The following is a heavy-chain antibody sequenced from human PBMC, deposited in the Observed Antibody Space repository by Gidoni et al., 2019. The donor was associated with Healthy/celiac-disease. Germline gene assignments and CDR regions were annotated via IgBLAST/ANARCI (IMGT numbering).Heavy chain of an antibody. CDR2: IKQDGSEK. J-gene: IGHJ6*02. Sequence: EVQLVESGGGLVQPGGSLILSCAASGFTFSRYWMSWVRQAPGKGLEWVANIKQDGSEKYYVDSGKGRFTISRDNAKNSLYLQMNSLRAEDTAVYYCAREIGYSTYDWIRYYYGMDVWGQGTTVTVSS. V-gene: IGHV3-7*01. D-gene: IGHD5-12*01. CDR1: GFTFSRYW. CDR3: AREIGYSTYDWIRYYYGMDV.